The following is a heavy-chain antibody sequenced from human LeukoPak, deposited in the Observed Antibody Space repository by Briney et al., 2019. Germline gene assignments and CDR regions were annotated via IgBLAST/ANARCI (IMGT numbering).Heavy chain of an antibody. CDR2: IYHSGST. CDR1: GDSISSGGYY. Sequence: PSQTLSLTCTVSGDSISSGGYYWSWIRQPPGKGLEWIGCIYHSGSTSYNPSLKSRVTISVDRSKNHFSLKLSSVTAADTAVYYCARGSDTAMVSASGYYYRYMDVWGKGTTVTVSS. J-gene: IGHJ6*03. CDR3: ARGSDTAMVSASGYYYRYMDV. V-gene: IGHV4-30-2*01. D-gene: IGHD3-22*01.